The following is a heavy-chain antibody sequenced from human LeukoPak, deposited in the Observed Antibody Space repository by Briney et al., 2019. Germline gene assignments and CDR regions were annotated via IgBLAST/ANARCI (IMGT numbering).Heavy chain of an antibody. CDR2: ISYDGSNK. CDR1: GFTFSRYA. J-gene: IGHJ4*02. Sequence: GGSLRLLCAASGFTFSRYAMHWVRQAPGKGLEWVAVISYDGSNKYYADSVKGRFTSSRDNSKNPLYLQMNSLRAEDTSVYYCARGIVLRYFDWPVDYWGQGTLVTVST. V-gene: IGHV3-30*04. D-gene: IGHD3-9*01. CDR3: ARGIVLRYFDWPVDY.